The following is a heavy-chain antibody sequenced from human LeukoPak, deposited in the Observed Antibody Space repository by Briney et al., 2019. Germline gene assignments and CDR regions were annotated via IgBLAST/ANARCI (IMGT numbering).Heavy chain of an antibody. CDR2: IYHSGST. Sequence: SETLSLTCAVSGGSISSSNWWSWVRQPPGKGLEWIGEIYHSGSTNYNPSLKSRVTISVDTSKNQFSLKLSSVTAADTAVYYCARDPPRARYCSGGSCSHSFDYWGQGTLVTVSS. J-gene: IGHJ4*02. D-gene: IGHD2-15*01. CDR1: GGSISSSNW. V-gene: IGHV4-4*02. CDR3: ARDPPRARYCSGGSCSHSFDY.